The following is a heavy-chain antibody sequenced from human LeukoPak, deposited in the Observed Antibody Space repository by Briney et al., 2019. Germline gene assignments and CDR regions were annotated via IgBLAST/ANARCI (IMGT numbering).Heavy chain of an antibody. V-gene: IGHV1-2*02. CDR2: ISPNSGGR. CDR3: ARGTTVTTPFDY. CDR1: GYTFTSYY. Sequence: ASVKVSCKASGYTFTSYYMHWVRQAPGQGLEWMGWISPNSGGRNYAQKFQGRVTMTRDTSVSTAHMELSNVRSDDTAVYYCARGTTVTTPFDYWGQGTLVTVSS. D-gene: IGHD4-17*01. J-gene: IGHJ4*02.